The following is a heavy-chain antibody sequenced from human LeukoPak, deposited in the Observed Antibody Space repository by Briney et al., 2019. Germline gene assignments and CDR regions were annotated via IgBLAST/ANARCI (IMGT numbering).Heavy chain of an antibody. D-gene: IGHD5-24*01. V-gene: IGHV3-21*01. J-gene: IGHJ4*02. CDR3: ARVPGDGYNGYFDY. CDR1: GFTFSSYS. CDR2: ISSSSSYI. Sequence: GGSLRLSCAASGFTFSSYSMNWVRQAPGKGLEWVSSISSSSSYIYYADSVKGRFTISRDNAKNSLYLQMNSLRAEDTAVYYCARVPGDGYNGYFDYWGQGTLVTVSS.